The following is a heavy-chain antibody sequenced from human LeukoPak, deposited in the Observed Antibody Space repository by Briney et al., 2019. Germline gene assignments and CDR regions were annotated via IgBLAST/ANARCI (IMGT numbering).Heavy chain of an antibody. Sequence: ASVKVSCKASGYTFTSYYMHWVRQAPGQGLEWMGIINPSGGSTSYAQKFQGRVTMTRDTATSTVYMELSSLRSEDTAVYYCARDVGYCSGGSCRTGPDYWGQGTLVTVSS. CDR1: GYTFTSYY. V-gene: IGHV1-46*01. CDR3: ARDVGYCSGGSCRTGPDY. CDR2: INPSGGST. D-gene: IGHD2-15*01. J-gene: IGHJ4*02.